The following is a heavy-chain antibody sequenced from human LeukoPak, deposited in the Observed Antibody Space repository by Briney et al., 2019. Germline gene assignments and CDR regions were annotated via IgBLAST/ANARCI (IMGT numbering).Heavy chain of an antibody. CDR3: ARRTSYYDGNDY. CDR2: INHSGST. Sequence: PSETLSLTCAVYGGSFSGYYWSWIRQPPGKGLEWIGEINHSGSTNYSPSLKSRVTISVDTSKNQFSLKLSSVTAADTAVYYCARRTSYYDGNDYWGQGTLVTVSS. J-gene: IGHJ4*02. CDR1: GGSFSGYY. D-gene: IGHD3-22*01. V-gene: IGHV4-34*01.